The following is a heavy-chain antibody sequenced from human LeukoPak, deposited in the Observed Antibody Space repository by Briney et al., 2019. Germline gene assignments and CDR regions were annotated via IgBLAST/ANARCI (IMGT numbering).Heavy chain of an antibody. J-gene: IGHJ5*02. CDR2: IYSSGNT. CDR3: ARGRYSSVFDP. CDR1: SGSISSYY. V-gene: IGHV4-59*01. D-gene: IGHD6-19*01. Sequence: PSETLSLTCTISSGSISSYYWSWIRQPPGGGLEWIGYIYSSGNTNYNPSLKSRVTISVDTSKNQFSLKLNSVTAADTAVYYCARGRYSSVFDPWGQGTLDTVSS.